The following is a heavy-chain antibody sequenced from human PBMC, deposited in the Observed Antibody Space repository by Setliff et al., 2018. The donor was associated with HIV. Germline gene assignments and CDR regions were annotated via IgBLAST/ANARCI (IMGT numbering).Heavy chain of an antibody. D-gene: IGHD3-3*01. J-gene: IGHJ4*02. V-gene: IGHV3-23*01. CDR2: ISGSGDIT. CDR1: GFSFRSYA. Sequence: PGGSLRLSCAASGFSFRSYAVSWVRQAPGKGLEWVSVISGSGDITYYRESVKGRFTVSRDNSNNTVYLQMNSLRAEDTAVYYCVRDRETVSISGVAVPYFDYWGQGTQVTVSS. CDR3: VRDRETVSISGVAVPYFDY.